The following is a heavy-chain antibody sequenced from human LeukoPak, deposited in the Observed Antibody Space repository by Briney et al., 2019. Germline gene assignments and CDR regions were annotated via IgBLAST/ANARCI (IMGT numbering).Heavy chain of an antibody. V-gene: IGHV3-23*01. D-gene: IGHD3-22*01. J-gene: IGHJ4*02. CDR3: ARAHYYDSSGLDF. CDR1: GFTFSSYA. Sequence: GGSLRLSCAASGFTFSSYAMSWVRQAPGKGLEWVSAISGSGGSTYYAASVKGRFTISRDNAKNSLYLQMNSLRAEDTAVYYCARAHYYDSSGLDFWGQGTLVTVSS. CDR2: ISGSGGST.